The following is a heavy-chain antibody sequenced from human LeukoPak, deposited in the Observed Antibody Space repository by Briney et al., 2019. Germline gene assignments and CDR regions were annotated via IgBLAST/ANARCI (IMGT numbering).Heavy chain of an antibody. V-gene: IGHV3-48*03. CDR2: ISSSGGII. CDR1: EFTFSGYD. D-gene: IGHD3-10*01. J-gene: IGHJ4*02. Sequence: GGSLRLSCAASEFTFSGYDMHWVRQAPGKGLEWVSCISSSGGIIYYADSVKGRFTISRDHAKNSLYLQMNSLRAGDTAVYYCAKDTVLLWFGELSGYFDYWGQGTLVTVSS. CDR3: AKDTVLLWFGELSGYFDY.